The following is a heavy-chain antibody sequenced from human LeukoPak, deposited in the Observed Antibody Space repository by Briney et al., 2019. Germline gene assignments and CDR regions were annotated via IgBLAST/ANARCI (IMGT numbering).Heavy chain of an antibody. D-gene: IGHD4-17*01. V-gene: IGHV3-23*01. CDR1: GFTFRGYS. CDR2: IGASGDNT. CDR3: ARGEGYGDYPIDY. Sequence: GGSLRLSCVASGFTFRGYSMHWVRQAPGKGLEWVSTIGASGDNTNYADSVKGRFTISRDNSKNTLDLQMNSLRAEDTALYYCARGEGYGDYPIDYWGQGNLVTVSS. J-gene: IGHJ4*02.